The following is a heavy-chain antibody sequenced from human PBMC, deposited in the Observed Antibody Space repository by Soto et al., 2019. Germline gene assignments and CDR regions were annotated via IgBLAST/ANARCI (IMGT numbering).Heavy chain of an antibody. CDR3: ARAYGGYADY. Sequence: TSETLSLTCTVSGFSISSYYWIWIRQPPGKGLEWIGYIYYSGSTNYNPSLKSRVTISVDTSKNQFSLKLSSVTAADTAVYYCARAYGGYADYWGQGALVTVSS. CDR1: GFSISSYY. CDR2: IYYSGST. V-gene: IGHV4-59*01. D-gene: IGHD5-12*01. J-gene: IGHJ4*02.